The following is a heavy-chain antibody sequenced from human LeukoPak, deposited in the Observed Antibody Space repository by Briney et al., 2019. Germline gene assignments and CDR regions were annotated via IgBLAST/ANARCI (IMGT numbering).Heavy chain of an antibody. D-gene: IGHD3-10*01. V-gene: IGHV3-30*19. Sequence: PGGSLRLSCAASAFTFSSYGMHWVRQAPGKGLEWVAVISYDGSNKYYADSVKGRFTISRDNSKNTLYLQMNSLRAEDTAVYYCAREGGFGELVSYFDYWGQGTLVTVSS. CDR1: AFTFSSYG. CDR3: AREGGFGELVSYFDY. J-gene: IGHJ4*02. CDR2: ISYDGSNK.